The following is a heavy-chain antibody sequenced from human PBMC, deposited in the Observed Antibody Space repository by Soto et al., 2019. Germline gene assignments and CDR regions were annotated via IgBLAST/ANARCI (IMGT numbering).Heavy chain of an antibody. J-gene: IGHJ3*01. CDR3: AIDLHGDYTEGALDL. V-gene: IGHV3-30-3*01. Sequence: GGALRLSCAASGFTFSSYAMHWVRQAPGKGLEWVAVISYDGSNKYYADSVKGRFTISRDNSKNTLYLQMNSLRAEDTAVYYCAIDLHGDYTEGALDLWGQGTMVTVSS. CDR2: ISYDGSNK. CDR1: GFTFSSYA. D-gene: IGHD4-17*01.